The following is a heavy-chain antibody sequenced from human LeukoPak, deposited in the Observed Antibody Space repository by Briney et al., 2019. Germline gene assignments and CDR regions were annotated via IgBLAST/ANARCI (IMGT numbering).Heavy chain of an antibody. CDR3: AGYEWEPRDWFDP. CDR2: IYTSGTT. V-gene: IGHV4-61*02. J-gene: IGHJ5*02. Sequence: SETLSLTCTVSGGSISSSSYYWGWIRQPPGKGLEWIGRIYTSGTTNYNPSLKSRVTISVDTSKNQFSLKLSSVTAADTAVYYCAGYEWEPRDWFDPWGQGTLVTVSS. CDR1: GGSISSSSYY. D-gene: IGHD1-26*01.